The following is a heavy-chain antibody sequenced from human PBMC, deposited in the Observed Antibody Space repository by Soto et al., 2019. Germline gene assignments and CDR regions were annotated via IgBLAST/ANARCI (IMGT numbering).Heavy chain of an antibody. CDR2: IYYSGST. CDR1: GGSISSGDYY. D-gene: IGHD5-12*01. CDR3: ARVARGYSGYVNFDY. V-gene: IGHV4-30-4*01. J-gene: IGHJ4*02. Sequence: QVQLQESGPGLVKPSQTLSFTCTVSGGSISSGDYYWSWIRQPPGKGLEWIGYIYYSGSTYYNPSLKSRVTISVDTSKNQFSLKLSSVTAADTAVYYCARVARGYSGYVNFDYWGQGTLVTVSS.